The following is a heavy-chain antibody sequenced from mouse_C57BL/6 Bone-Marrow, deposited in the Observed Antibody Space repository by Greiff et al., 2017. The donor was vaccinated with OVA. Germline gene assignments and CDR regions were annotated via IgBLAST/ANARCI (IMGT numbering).Heavy chain of an antibody. Sequence: QVHVKQSGAELARPGASVKMSCKASGYTFTSYTMHWVKQRPGQGLEWIGYINPSSGYTKYNQKFKDKATLTADKSSSTAYMQLSSLTSEDSAVYYCARGGLRLYAMDYGGQGTSVTVSS. D-gene: IGHD2-4*01. CDR1: GYTFTSYT. CDR2: INPSSGYT. CDR3: ARGGLRLYAMDY. J-gene: IGHJ4*01. V-gene: IGHV1-4*01.